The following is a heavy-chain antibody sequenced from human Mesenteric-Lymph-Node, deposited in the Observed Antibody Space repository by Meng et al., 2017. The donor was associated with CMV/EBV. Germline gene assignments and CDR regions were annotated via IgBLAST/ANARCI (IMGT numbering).Heavy chain of an antibody. CDR3: AHAPWQQLVAWFDP. CDR2: IYWNDNK. J-gene: IGHJ5*02. D-gene: IGHD6-13*01. Sequence: FSGFSLSTSGVGVSWIRQPPGKALEWLALIYWNDNKRYSPSLKSRLTITKDTSKNQVVLTMTNMDPVDTATYYCAHAPWQQLVAWFDPWGQGTLVTVSS. V-gene: IGHV2-5*01. CDR1: GFSLSTSGVG.